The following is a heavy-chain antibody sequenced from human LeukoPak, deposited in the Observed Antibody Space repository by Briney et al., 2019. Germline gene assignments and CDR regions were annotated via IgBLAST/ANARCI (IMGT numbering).Heavy chain of an antibody. D-gene: IGHD1-14*01. V-gene: IGHV4-4*02. CDR3: AREILGGFNPGAY. Sequence: SETLSLTCTFSLDSPTSNLWSWVRQPPGKGLEWIGEIHRSGSPNYNPSLQSRVTISIDRSRNQIALELSSVTAADTAVYYCAREILGGFNPGAYWGQGTLVTVSS. CDR1: LDSPTSNL. CDR2: IHRSGSP. J-gene: IGHJ4*02.